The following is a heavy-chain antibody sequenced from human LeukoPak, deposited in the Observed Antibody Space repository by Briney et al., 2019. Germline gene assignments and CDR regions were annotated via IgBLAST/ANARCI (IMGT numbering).Heavy chain of an antibody. CDR1: GDSISTFF. CDR2: IYDSGIT. V-gene: IGHV4-59*01. CDR3: ARDLDLGVIGGFGP. D-gene: IGHD3-10*01. J-gene: IGHJ5*02. Sequence: SETLSLTCTVSGDSISTFFWSWIRQPPGKGLEWVGFIYDSGITKYSPSLKSRVTISVDTSKNQLSLKLTSVTAADTAVYFCARDLDLGVIGGFGPWGQGTLVSVSS.